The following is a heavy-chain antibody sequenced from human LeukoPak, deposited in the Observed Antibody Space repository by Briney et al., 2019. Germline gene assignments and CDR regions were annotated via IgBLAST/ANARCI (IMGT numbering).Heavy chain of an antibody. Sequence: PSETLSLTCTVSGYSISSGYYWGWIRQPPGKGLEWIGSIYHSGSTYYNPSLKSRVTISVDTSKNQFSLKLSSVTAADTAVYYCARRPFALYQLLSADAFDIWGQGTMVTVSS. J-gene: IGHJ3*02. CDR2: IYHSGST. D-gene: IGHD2-2*01. V-gene: IGHV4-38-2*02. CDR3: ARRPFALYQLLSADAFDI. CDR1: GYSISSGYY.